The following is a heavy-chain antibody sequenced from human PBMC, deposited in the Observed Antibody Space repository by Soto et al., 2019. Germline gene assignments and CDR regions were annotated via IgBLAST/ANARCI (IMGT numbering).Heavy chain of an antibody. CDR2: INTDGSNT. V-gene: IGHV3-74*01. D-gene: IGHD2-21*01. Sequence: PGGSLRLSCAASGLTFNRYWMHWVRHAPGKGLVWVSHINTDGSNTNYADSVKGRFTISRDNSKNTLFLQMNSLRAEDTAVYFCAKSLSMATSFDYWGQGTPVTVSS. CDR1: GLTFNRYW. CDR3: AKSLSMATSFDY. J-gene: IGHJ4*02.